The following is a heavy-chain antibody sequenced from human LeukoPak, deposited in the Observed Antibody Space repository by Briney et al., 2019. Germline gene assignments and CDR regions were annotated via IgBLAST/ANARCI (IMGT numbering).Heavy chain of an antibody. D-gene: IGHD2-2*01. CDR2: INHSGST. CDR3: ARGGQYRLLRS. Sequence: SETLSLTCAVYGGSFSGYYWSWIRQPPGKGLEWIGEINHSGSTNYNPSLKSRVTISVDTSKNQFSLKLSSVTAADTAVYYCARGGQYRLLRSWGQGTLVTVSS. CDR1: GGSFSGYY. V-gene: IGHV4-34*01. J-gene: IGHJ4*02.